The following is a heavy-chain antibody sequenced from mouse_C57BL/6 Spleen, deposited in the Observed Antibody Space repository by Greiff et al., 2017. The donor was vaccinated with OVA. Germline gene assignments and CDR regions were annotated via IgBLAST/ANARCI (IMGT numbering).Heavy chain of an antibody. CDR3: ARERDDGLAMDY. V-gene: IGHV1-64*01. D-gene: IGHD2-3*01. Sequence: QVQLQQPGAELVKPGASVKLSCKASGYTFTSYWMHWVKQRPGQGLEWIGMIHPNSGSTNYNEKFKSKATLTVDKSSSTAYMQLSSLTSEDSAVYYCARERDDGLAMDYWGQGTSVTVSS. CDR2: IHPNSGST. CDR1: GYTFTSYW. J-gene: IGHJ4*01.